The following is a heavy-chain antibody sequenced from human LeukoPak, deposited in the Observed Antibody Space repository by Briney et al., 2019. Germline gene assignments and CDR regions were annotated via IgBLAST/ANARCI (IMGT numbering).Heavy chain of an antibody. Sequence: SETLSLTCTVSGGSISSYYWSWIRQPPGKGLEWIGYIYYSGGTNYNPSLKSRVTISVDTSKNQFSLKLSSVTAADTAVYYCARGRYCSGGSCYGALDYWGQGTLVTVSS. J-gene: IGHJ4*02. CDR2: IYYSGGT. D-gene: IGHD2-15*01. CDR1: GGSISSYY. V-gene: IGHV4-59*08. CDR3: ARGRYCSGGSCYGALDY.